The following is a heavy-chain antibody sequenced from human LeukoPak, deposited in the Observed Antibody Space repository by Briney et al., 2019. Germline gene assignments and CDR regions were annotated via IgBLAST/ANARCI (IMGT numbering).Heavy chain of an antibody. J-gene: IGHJ3*02. CDR2: IRYDGDDE. Sequence: PGGSLRLSCASSGFTFSTYGMHWVRQAPGKGLEWVAFIRYDGDDEYYADSVRGRFTISRDNSKNTLYLQMNSLRAEDTAVYYCVKGVRMGVTSAFDIWGQGTMVTVSS. CDR3: VKGVRMGVTSAFDI. CDR1: GFTFSTYG. V-gene: IGHV3-30*02. D-gene: IGHD1-26*01.